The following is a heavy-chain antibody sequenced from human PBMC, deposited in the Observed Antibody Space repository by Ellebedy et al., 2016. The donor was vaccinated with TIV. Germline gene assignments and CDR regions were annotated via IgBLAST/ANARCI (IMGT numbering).Heavy chain of an antibody. CDR3: ARGTAAGTPDDWFDP. Sequence: GGSLRLSCAASGFTFSSYAMHWVRQAPGKGLEWVAVISYDGSNKYYADSVKGRFTISRDNSKNTLYLQMNSLRAEDTAVYYCARGTAAGTPDDWFDPWGQGTLVTVSS. CDR2: ISYDGSNK. D-gene: IGHD6-13*01. J-gene: IGHJ5*02. CDR1: GFTFSSYA. V-gene: IGHV3-30-3*01.